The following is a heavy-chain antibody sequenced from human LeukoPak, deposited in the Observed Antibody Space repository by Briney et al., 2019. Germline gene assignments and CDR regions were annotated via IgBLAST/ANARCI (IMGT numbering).Heavy chain of an antibody. CDR1: GYTFTSYD. CDR3: ARSVHDSSGYYYYYYYGMDV. V-gene: IGHV1-8*02. Sequence: ASVKVSCKASGYTFTSYDINWVRLATGQGLEWMGWMNPNSGNTGHAQKLQGRVTMTRDTSTRTAYMELSSLRSEDTAVYYCARSVHDSSGYYYYYYYGMDVWGQGTTVTVSS. J-gene: IGHJ6*02. D-gene: IGHD3-22*01. CDR2: MNPNSGNT.